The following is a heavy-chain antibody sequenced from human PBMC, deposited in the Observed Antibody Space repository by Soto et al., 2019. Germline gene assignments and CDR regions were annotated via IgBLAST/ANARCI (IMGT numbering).Heavy chain of an antibody. CDR2: ISAYSGNT. Sequence: GASVKVSYKASGYAFTNHGFSWVRQAPGQGLEWMGWISAYSGNTNHVQKFQGRVTMTTDTSTGTVYMELRSLRSDDTAVYYCVRDRSAGFDPWGQGTLVTVSS. CDR3: VRDRSAGFDP. V-gene: IGHV1-18*01. J-gene: IGHJ5*02. CDR1: GYAFTNHG.